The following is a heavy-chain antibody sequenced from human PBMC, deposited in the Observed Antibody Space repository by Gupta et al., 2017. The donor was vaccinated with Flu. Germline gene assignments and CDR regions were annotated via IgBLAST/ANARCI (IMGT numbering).Heavy chain of an antibody. V-gene: IGHV3-21*02. D-gene: IGHD2-15*01. Sequence: EVQLVVSGGGLVKPGESLSLSCAASGFNFSAYAMNWFRQVPGEGLEWVSAISPDSSYIFYGDSLQGRFAISRDNARNSLRLQMNSLRVEDTALYYCARGWRESGMDVWGQGTAVTDS. J-gene: IGHJ6*02. CDR2: ISPDSSYI. CDR3: ARGWRESGMDV. CDR1: GFNFSAYA.